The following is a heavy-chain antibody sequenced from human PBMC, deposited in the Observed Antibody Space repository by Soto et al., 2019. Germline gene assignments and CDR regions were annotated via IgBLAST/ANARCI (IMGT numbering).Heavy chain of an antibody. D-gene: IGHD2-8*01. Sequence: QVQLQESGPGLVKPSQTLSLTCTVSGGSISSGGYYWSWIGQHPGKGLEWIGYIYYSGSTYYNPSLKSRVTISVDTSKNQFSLKLSSVTAADTAVYYCARDRTLGYCTNGVCYMGRNWFDPWGQGTLVTVSS. V-gene: IGHV4-31*03. CDR1: GGSISSGGYY. J-gene: IGHJ5*02. CDR2: IYYSGST. CDR3: ARDRTLGYCTNGVCYMGRNWFDP.